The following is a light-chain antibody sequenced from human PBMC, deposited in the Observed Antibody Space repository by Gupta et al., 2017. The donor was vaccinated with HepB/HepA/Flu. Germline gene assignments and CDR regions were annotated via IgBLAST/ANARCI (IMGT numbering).Light chain of an antibody. V-gene: IGKV2-30*01. CDR3: MQYTHSPQT. Sequence: DVVLTQSPLSLPVTLGQPASISCRSSQSLVGWDENDDLNWYRQRPGQSPRRLIYKGSNRASGVPDRFSGSGSGTDFTLKISRVEAEDVGIYYCMQYTHSPQTFGPGTKVEIK. CDR1: QSLVGWDENDD. CDR2: KGS. J-gene: IGKJ3*01.